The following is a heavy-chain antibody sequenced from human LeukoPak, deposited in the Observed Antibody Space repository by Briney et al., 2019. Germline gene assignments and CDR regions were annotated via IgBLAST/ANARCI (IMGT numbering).Heavy chain of an antibody. CDR2: ISYDGSNK. CDR3: AKEPGIAAAGPHDY. CDR1: GFTFDDYA. J-gene: IGHJ4*02. V-gene: IGHV3-30*04. D-gene: IGHD6-13*01. Sequence: GGSLRLSCAASGFTFDDYAMHWVRQAPGKGLEWVAVISYDGSNKYYADSVKGRFTISRDNSKNTLYLQMNSLRAEDTAVYYCAKEPGIAAAGPHDYWGQGTLVTVSS.